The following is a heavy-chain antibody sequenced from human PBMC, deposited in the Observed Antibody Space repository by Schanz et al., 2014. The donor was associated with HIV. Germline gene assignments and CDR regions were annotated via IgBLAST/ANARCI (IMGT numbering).Heavy chain of an antibody. CDR1: GFSLSGYG. J-gene: IGHJ2*01. Sequence: EVQLVESGGGLVKPGGSLRLSCAASGFSLSGYGMNWVRQAPGKGLEWVSSISGSGGSTYYADSVKGRFTISRGNSKNTLFLQLNSLRAEDTAVYYCALSRPSGYGGSWYFDFWGRGTLVAVSS. D-gene: IGHD2-15*01. CDR3: ALSRPSGYGGSWYFDF. V-gene: IGHV3-23*04. CDR2: ISGSGGST.